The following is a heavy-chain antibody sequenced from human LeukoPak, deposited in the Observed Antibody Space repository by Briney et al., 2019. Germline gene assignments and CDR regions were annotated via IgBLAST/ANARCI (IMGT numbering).Heavy chain of an antibody. CDR3: ARAGYYDSSGYYYGGYFDY. Sequence: ASVKVSCKASGGTFSSYAISWVRQAPGQGLEWMGGITPIFGTANYAQKFQGRVTITADESTSTAYMGLSSLRSEDTAVYYCARAGYYDSSGYYYGGYFDYWGQGTLVTVSS. CDR2: ITPIFGTA. V-gene: IGHV1-69*13. D-gene: IGHD3-22*01. J-gene: IGHJ4*02. CDR1: GGTFSSYA.